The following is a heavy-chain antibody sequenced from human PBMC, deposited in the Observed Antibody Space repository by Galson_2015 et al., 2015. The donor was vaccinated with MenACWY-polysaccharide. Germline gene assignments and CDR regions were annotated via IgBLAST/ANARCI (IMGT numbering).Heavy chain of an antibody. CDR3: ARDRITGDSRWEFDY. V-gene: IGHV3-23*01. J-gene: IGHJ4*02. CDR2: IGATGGDT. CDR1: GFTFNRFS. Sequence: SLRLSCAASGFTFNRFSMSWVRQAPMKGLEWVSGIGATGGDTHYADPVKGRFSIFRDNSKNTLFLQMNSLRAEDTAIYYCARDRITGDSRWEFDYWGQGILVTVSA. D-gene: IGHD7-27*01.